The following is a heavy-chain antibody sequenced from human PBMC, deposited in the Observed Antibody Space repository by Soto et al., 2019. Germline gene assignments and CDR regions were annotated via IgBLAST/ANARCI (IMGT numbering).Heavy chain of an antibody. J-gene: IGHJ4*02. CDR1: GFTFRNYA. CDR3: AREAVAAGFDY. CDR2: ISCDGGDI. D-gene: IGHD6-19*01. V-gene: IGHV3-23*01. Sequence: PGGSLRLSCAASGFTFRNYAMSWVRQAPGTGLEWVALISCDGGDINYADSVKGRFTISRDNSKNTLYLQMNSLRAEDTAVYYCAREAVAAGFDYWGQGTLVTVSS.